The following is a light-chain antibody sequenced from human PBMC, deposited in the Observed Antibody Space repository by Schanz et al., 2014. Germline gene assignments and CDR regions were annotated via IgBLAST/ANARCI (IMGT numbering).Light chain of an antibody. J-gene: IGLJ2*01. CDR3: QAWDSSTAKVR. CDR2: EDT. Sequence: SYELTQPPSVSVSPGQTASITCSGHKLADHYASWYQQKPGQSPVLVIYEDTKRPSGIPERFSGYTSGNTATLTISGTQAMDEAEYSCQAWDSSTAKVRFGGGTKLTVL. CDR1: KLADHY. V-gene: IGLV3-1*01.